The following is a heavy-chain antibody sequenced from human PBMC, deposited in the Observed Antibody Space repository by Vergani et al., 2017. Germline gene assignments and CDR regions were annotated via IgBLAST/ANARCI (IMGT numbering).Heavy chain of an antibody. Sequence: VQLVESGGGVVQPGRSLRLSCAASGFTFSSYAMHWVRQAPGKGLEWVAVISYDGSNKYYADSVKGRFTISRDNSKNTLYLQMNSLRAEDTAVYYCARDGPYYYDSSGYSFDYWGQGTLVTVSS. CDR2: ISYDGSNK. CDR3: ARDGPYYYDSSGYSFDY. D-gene: IGHD3-22*01. V-gene: IGHV3-30*04. CDR1: GFTFSSYA. J-gene: IGHJ4*02.